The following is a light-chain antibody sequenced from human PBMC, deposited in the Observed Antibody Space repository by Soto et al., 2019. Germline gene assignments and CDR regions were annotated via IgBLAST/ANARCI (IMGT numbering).Light chain of an antibody. CDR3: ATWDDSLSGVV. V-gene: IGLV1-47*02. CDR2: GNN. CDR1: SSNIGNNY. J-gene: IGLJ2*01. Sequence: QSVLTQPPSASGTPGQRVTISCFGSSSNIGNNYVYWYQHLPGTAPKLIIYGNNMRPSGVPDRLSGSKSGTSASLAISGLRSEDEADYYCATWDDSLSGVVFGGGTKGTVL.